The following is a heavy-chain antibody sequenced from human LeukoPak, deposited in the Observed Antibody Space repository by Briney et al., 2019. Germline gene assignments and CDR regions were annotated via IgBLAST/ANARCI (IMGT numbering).Heavy chain of an antibody. D-gene: IGHD3-3*01. CDR3: ATSLVLRFLEWLSPLDV. V-gene: IGHV3-7*01. CDR1: GFIFSSYW. CDR2: IKQDGSEK. J-gene: IGHJ6*04. Sequence: GGSLRLSCAASGFIFSSYWMSWVRQAPGKGLEWVANIKQDGSEKYYVDSVKGRFTISRDNAKNSLYLQMNSLRAEDTAVYYCATSLVLRFLEWLSPLDVWGKGTTVTVSS.